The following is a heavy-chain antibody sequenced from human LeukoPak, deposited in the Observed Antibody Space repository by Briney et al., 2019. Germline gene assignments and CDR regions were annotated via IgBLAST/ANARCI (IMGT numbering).Heavy chain of an antibody. Sequence: GGSLRLSCAASGFTFTTSGMHWVRQAPGKGLEWVAVIWNDGTTQFYADSVKDRFTISRDNSKNTLFLQMNSLRVEDTAVYYCARDPLGTRPGFDYWGQGTLVTVSS. CDR1: GFTFTTSG. V-gene: IGHV3-33*01. CDR2: IWNDGTTQ. CDR3: ARDPLGTRPGFDY. D-gene: IGHD1-1*01. J-gene: IGHJ4*02.